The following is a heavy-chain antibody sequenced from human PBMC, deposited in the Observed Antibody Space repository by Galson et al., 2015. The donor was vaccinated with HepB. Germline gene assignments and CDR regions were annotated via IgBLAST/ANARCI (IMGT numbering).Heavy chain of an antibody. CDR3: ARGMYCSRTSCYGLDY. CDR1: GFTFSTYA. CDR2: ISYDGSNK. Sequence: LRLSCAASGFTFSTYAMHWVRQAPGEGLEWVAFISYDGSNKYYADSGKGRFTISRDNSENTVSLQMNSLRTDDTAVYYCARGMYCSRTSCYGLDYWGQGSLITVSS. J-gene: IGHJ4*02. V-gene: IGHV3-30-3*01. D-gene: IGHD2-2*01.